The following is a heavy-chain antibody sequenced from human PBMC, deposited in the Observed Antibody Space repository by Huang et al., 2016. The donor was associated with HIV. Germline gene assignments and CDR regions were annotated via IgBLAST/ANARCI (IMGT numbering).Heavy chain of an antibody. D-gene: IGHD5-18*01. CDR2: ISSTGSVK. Sequence: EMHLVESGGGLVQPGRSLRLSCEASGFTFSSYSMNWVLQTPGKGLEWVSYISSTGSVKWYADSVKDRFTISRDNAKNSLFLQINNLGAEDTGVYFCARGYGSFDFWGQGTLVTVSS. J-gene: IGHJ4*02. CDR1: GFTFSSYS. CDR3: ARGYGSFDF. V-gene: IGHV3-48*01.